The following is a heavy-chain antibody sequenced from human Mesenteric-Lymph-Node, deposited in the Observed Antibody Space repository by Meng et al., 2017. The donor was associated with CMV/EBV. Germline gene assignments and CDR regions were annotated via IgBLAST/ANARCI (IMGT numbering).Heavy chain of an antibody. CDR1: GGSGSSNNW. V-gene: IGHV4/OR15-8*02. CDR3: ARPGPSASIVS. Sequence: TCVVSGGSGSSNNWWSWVRQPPGKGPEWIGEILPSGTTNYNPSLKSRVTISIDTSKNQFSLKLTSMTAADTAVYYCARPGPSASIVSWGQGTLVTVSS. D-gene: IGHD3-10*01. J-gene: IGHJ4*02. CDR2: ILPSGTT.